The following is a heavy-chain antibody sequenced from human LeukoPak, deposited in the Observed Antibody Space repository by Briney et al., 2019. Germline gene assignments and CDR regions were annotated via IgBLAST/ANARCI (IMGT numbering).Heavy chain of an antibody. Sequence: SETLSLTCAVYGGPFSGYYWSWIRQPPGKGLEWIGEVNHSGSTNYNPSLKSRVTISVDTSKNQFSLKLSSVTAADTAVYYCARGQYSSNIDYWGQGTLVTVSS. CDR3: ARGQYSSNIDY. D-gene: IGHD6-13*01. CDR1: GGPFSGYY. V-gene: IGHV4-34*01. J-gene: IGHJ4*02. CDR2: VNHSGST.